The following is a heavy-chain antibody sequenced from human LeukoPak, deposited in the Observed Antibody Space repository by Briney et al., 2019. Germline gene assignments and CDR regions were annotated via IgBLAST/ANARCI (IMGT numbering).Heavy chain of an antibody. J-gene: IGHJ3*02. V-gene: IGHV4-39*07. D-gene: IGHD1-26*01. CDR1: GGSISSSSYY. CDR2: IYYSGST. CDR3: AISGLRTKGGAFDI. Sequence: PSETLSLTCTVSGGSISSSSYYWGWIRQPPGKGLEWIGSIYYSGSTYYNPSLKSRVTISVDTSKNQFSLKLSSVTAADTAVYYCAISGLRTKGGAFDIWGQGTMVTVSS.